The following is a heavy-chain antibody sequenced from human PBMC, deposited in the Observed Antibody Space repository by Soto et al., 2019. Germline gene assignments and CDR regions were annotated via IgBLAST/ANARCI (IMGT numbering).Heavy chain of an antibody. CDR2: ISWNSGSI. Sequence: EVQLVESGGGLVQPGRSLRLSCAASGFTFDDYAMHWVRQAPGKGLEWVSGISWNSGSIGYADSVKGRFTISRDNAKNSLYLQMNSLRAEDTALYHCAKGARAATDYWGQGTLVTVSS. V-gene: IGHV3-9*01. D-gene: IGHD2-15*01. J-gene: IGHJ4*02. CDR1: GFTFDDYA. CDR3: AKGARAATDY.